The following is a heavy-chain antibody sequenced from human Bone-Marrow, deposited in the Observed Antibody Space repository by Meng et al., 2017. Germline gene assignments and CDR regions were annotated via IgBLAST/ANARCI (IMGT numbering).Heavy chain of an antibody. CDR3: ARDNMGSIDY. D-gene: IGHD1-26*01. V-gene: IGHV4-61*01. CDR2: KYHDGTT. CDR1: GGSVSSGPYY. Sequence: QVQRQGSGPGLVRPSETLSLTCTGSGGSVSSGPYYWTWVRQPPGKGLERIGYKYHDGTTNYNPSLKSRVTMSVDASKKQFSLNLSSVTAADTAVYYCARDNMGSIDYWGQGTLVTVSS. J-gene: IGHJ4*02.